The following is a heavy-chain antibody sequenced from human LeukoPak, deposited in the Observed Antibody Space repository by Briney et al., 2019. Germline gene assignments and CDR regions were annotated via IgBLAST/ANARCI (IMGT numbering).Heavy chain of an antibody. Sequence: SETLSLTCAVHGDSLSKYYWTWIRQSPGRGLEWIGEINHRGSTNLNPSLKGRVTLSVDTSKHQFSLKLTSVTAADAAVYYCASSVGSTDYWGQGTLVTVSS. D-gene: IGHD1-26*01. J-gene: IGHJ4*02. CDR2: INHRGST. CDR1: GDSLSKYY. V-gene: IGHV4-34*01. CDR3: ASSVGSTDY.